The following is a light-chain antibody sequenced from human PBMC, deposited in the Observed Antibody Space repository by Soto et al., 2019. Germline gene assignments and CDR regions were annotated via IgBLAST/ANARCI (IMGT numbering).Light chain of an antibody. Sequence: QSVLTQPASVSGSPGQSITISCTGTSSDVGSYNLVSWYQQHPGKAPKLMIYEGSKRPSGVSNRFFGSKSGNTASLTISGLQAEDEADYYCSSYASSSTYVFGTGTKLTVL. V-gene: IGLV2-14*02. CDR1: SSDVGSYNL. J-gene: IGLJ1*01. CDR3: SSYASSSTYV. CDR2: EGS.